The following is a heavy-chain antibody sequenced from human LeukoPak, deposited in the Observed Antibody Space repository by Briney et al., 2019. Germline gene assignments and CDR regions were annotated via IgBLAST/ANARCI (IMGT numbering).Heavy chain of an antibody. Sequence: PSETLSLTCTVSGYSISSGYYWGWIRQPPGKGLEWIGSIYHSGSTYYNPSLKSRVTISVDTSKNQFSLKLSSVTAADTAVYYCARGGGYDFYYYYMDVWGKGTTVTISS. CDR1: GYSISSGYY. D-gene: IGHD5-12*01. CDR3: ARGGGYDFYYYYMDV. V-gene: IGHV4-38-2*02. J-gene: IGHJ6*03. CDR2: IYHSGST.